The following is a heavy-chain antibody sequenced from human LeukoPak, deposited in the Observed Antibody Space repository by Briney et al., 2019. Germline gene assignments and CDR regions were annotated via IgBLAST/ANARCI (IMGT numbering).Heavy chain of an antibody. Sequence: ASVKVPCKLSGHSLTEMFMHWVRLAPGRGLEWMGTFDPEDGETTYAQRFQGRVTMTEDTSTDTAYIDLTSLTSEDTALYYCATGLLGGTWYYGAMDVWGQGATVTVSS. CDR1: GHSLTEMF. V-gene: IGHV1-24*01. J-gene: IGHJ6*02. CDR2: FDPEDGET. CDR3: ATGLLGGTWYYGAMDV. D-gene: IGHD3-10*01.